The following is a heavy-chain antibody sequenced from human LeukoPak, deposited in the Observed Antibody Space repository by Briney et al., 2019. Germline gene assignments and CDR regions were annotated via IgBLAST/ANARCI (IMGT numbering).Heavy chain of an antibody. V-gene: IGHV4-38-2*02. Sequence: SETLSLTCAVSGFSISSGYFWAWVRRPPGKGLEWIGSIYYSGTTYYNPSLKSRVTISVDTSKNQFSLKLSSVTAADTAVYYCARDLGGSSLLDYWGQGTLVTVSS. CDR2: IYYSGTT. CDR1: GFSISSGYF. D-gene: IGHD1-26*01. J-gene: IGHJ4*02. CDR3: ARDLGGSSLLDY.